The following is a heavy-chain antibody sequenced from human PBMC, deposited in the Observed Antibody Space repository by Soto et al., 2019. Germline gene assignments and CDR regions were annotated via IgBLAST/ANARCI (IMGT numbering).Heavy chain of an antibody. CDR3: ARIASSGRGWDV. Sequence: EVQLVESGGGLVQPGGSLRLSCVDSGFTFSSYWMSWVRQAPVKGLEWVGNIKQDGSEENHVDSVKGRFTISRDNAKNSMYLQMNSLRAEDTAVYYCARIASSGRGWDVWGQGTTVVVSS. D-gene: IGHD3-10*01. CDR2: IKQDGSEE. J-gene: IGHJ6*02. V-gene: IGHV3-7*01. CDR1: GFTFSSYW.